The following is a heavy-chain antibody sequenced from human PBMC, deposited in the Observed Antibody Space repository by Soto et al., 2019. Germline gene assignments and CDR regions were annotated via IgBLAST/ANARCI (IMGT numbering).Heavy chain of an antibody. J-gene: IGHJ6*02. CDR1: GFTFRTYT. CDR3: ARDRGYDADVYYSNDMDV. D-gene: IGHD2-15*01. CDR2: IRGFSPYT. V-gene: IGHV3-21*01. Sequence: GGSLRLSCVASGFTFRTYTMNWVRQAPGKGLEWVSGIRGFSPYTFYAGSVKGRFTISRDNAKNSLYLQMNSLRVEDTAVYYCARDRGYDADVYYSNDMDVWGQGTTVTVSS.